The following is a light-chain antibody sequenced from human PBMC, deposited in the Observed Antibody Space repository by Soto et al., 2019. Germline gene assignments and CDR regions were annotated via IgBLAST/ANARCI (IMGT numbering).Light chain of an antibody. CDR1: SSNIGSNT. V-gene: IGLV1-44*01. CDR2: SSN. Sequence: QSVLTQPPSASGTPGQRVTISCSGSSSNIGSNTVNWYQQLPGTAPKLLIYSSNQRPSGVPDRFSGSKSGTSASLAISGLQSEDDADYYCASWDDSLNVVFGGGTQLTVL. CDR3: ASWDDSLNVV. J-gene: IGLJ2*01.